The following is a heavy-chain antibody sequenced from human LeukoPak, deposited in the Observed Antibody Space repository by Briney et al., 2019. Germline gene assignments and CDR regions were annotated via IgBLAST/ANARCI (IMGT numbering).Heavy chain of an antibody. J-gene: IGHJ5*02. CDR1: GYTLTELS. CDR2: FDPEDGET. Sequence: GASVNVSCKVSGYTLTELSMHWVRQPPGKGLEWMGGFDPEDGETIYAQKFQGRVTMTEDTSTDTAYMELSSLRSEDTAVCYCATLLWFGELFGWFDPWGQGTLVTVSS. V-gene: IGHV1-24*01. D-gene: IGHD3-10*01. CDR3: ATLLWFGELFGWFDP.